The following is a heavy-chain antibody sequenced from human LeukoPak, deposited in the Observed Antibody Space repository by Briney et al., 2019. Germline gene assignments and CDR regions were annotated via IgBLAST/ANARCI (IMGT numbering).Heavy chain of an antibody. CDR1: GGSISSYY. Sequence: PSETLSLTCTVSGGSISSYYWSWIRQPPGRGLEWIGYIYYSGSTNYNPSLKSRVTISVDTSKNRFSLKLSSVTAADTAVYYCARVGYYGSGRYYRYWGQGTLVTVSS. J-gene: IGHJ4*02. CDR2: IYYSGST. D-gene: IGHD3-10*01. CDR3: ARVGYYGSGRYYRY. V-gene: IGHV4-59*01.